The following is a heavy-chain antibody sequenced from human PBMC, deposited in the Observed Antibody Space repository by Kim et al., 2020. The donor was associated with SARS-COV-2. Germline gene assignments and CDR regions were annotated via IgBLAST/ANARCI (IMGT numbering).Heavy chain of an antibody. V-gene: IGHV3-7*01. Sequence: GGSLRLSCTASGFMFSNYWMSWVRQAPGKGLEWVANLKQDGSETDSVDSLKGRFTMSRDNAKNSLYLQMNSLRAEDTAVYYCARIGYRSSSFDYWGQGTLVTVSS. J-gene: IGHJ4*02. CDR3: ARIGYRSSSFDY. D-gene: IGHD6-6*01. CDR2: LKQDGSET. CDR1: GFMFSNYW.